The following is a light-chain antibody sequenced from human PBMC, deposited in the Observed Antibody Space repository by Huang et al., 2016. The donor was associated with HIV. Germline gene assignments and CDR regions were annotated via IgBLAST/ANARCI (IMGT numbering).Light chain of an antibody. CDR3: QQSYNIPRT. Sequence: DIQMTQSPPSLSASVGDRVTITCRTNESVSNYLNWYRQKPGKAPEFLIYAASNLRTGLPSRFSGSGSGTEFTLTMTSLQVQDLATYYCQQSYNIPRTFGQGTKVEIK. CDR2: AAS. J-gene: IGKJ1*01. CDR1: ESVSNY. V-gene: IGKV1-39*01.